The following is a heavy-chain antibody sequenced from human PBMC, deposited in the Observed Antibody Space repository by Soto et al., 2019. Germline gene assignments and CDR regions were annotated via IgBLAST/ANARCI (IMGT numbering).Heavy chain of an antibody. J-gene: IGHJ4*02. D-gene: IGHD2-21*02. CDR1: GGSISSSIYY. CDR3: ARQVVTASSPIYSFDY. V-gene: IGHV4-39*01. Sequence: PSETLSLTCTVSGGSISSSIYYGGWIRQPPGKGLEWIGSIFYSGSTYYNPSLKSRVTISVDTSKNQFSLKLYSVTAADTAMYNCARQVVTASSPIYSFDYWGQGTLVTVSS. CDR2: IFYSGST.